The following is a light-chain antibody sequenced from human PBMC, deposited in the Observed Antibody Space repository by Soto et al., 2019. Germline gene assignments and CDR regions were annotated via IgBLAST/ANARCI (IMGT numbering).Light chain of an antibody. CDR2: DTS. CDR3: LLSYSGARVV. Sequence: QAVVTQAPSLTVSPGGTVTLTCGSSTGAVTSGHFPYWFQQKPGQAPRTLIYDTSNKYSWTPALFSGSLLGGKAALTLSGAQAEEEAEYYCLLSYSGARVVFGGGTKLTVL. CDR1: TGAVTSGHF. J-gene: IGLJ2*01. V-gene: IGLV7-46*01.